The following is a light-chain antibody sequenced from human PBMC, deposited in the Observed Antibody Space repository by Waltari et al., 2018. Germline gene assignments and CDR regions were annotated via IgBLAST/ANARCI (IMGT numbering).Light chain of an antibody. V-gene: IGKV3-20*01. CDR3: QQYDGSILT. CDR1: QTINNNF. J-gene: IGKJ4*01. CDR2: GAS. Sequence: VLTQSPDTLSLSPGQRATLSCRASQTINNNFLVWDQQKPGQAPSHLIHGASSRATGCPDRFSGSGSGTDFTLTISRLEPEDVAVYYCQQYDGSILTFGGGTKVEI.